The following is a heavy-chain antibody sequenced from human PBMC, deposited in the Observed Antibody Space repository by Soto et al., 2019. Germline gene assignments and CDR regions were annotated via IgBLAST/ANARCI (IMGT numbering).Heavy chain of an antibody. Sequence: QVQLVESGGVVVQPGRSLRLSSAGSGFPFTSYTMHWVRQAPGKGLKWVAIISDDGSKKYYADSVKGRFTISRDNSKNMVFLQMNSLRVEDTAVYYCVRDGDCSYTNCFTWYFDLWGRGTLVTVSS. CDR2: ISDDGSKK. CDR3: VRDGDCSYTNCFTWYFDL. V-gene: IGHV3-30-3*01. J-gene: IGHJ2*01. CDR1: GFPFTSYT. D-gene: IGHD2-2*02.